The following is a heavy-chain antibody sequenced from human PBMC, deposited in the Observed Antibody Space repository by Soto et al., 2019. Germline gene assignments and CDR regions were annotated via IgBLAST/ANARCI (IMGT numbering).Heavy chain of an antibody. V-gene: IGHV4-34*01. D-gene: IGHD6-13*01. CDR2: INHSGST. CDR1: GGSFRCYY. CDR3: AREYSSSCYYSGGYYYYGMDV. J-gene: IGHJ6*02. Sequence: PSETLSLGCAVYGGSFRCYYWSWIRQPPGKGLEWIGEINHSGSTNYNPSLKSRVTISVDTSKNQFSLKLSSVTAADTAVYYCAREYSSSCYYSGGYYYYGMDVWGQGTTVTVSS.